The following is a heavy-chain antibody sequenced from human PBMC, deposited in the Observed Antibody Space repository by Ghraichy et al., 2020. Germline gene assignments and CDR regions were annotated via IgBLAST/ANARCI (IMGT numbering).Heavy chain of an antibody. V-gene: IGHV4-59*01. J-gene: IGHJ5*02. CDR1: GGSMSSSY. D-gene: IGHD2-21*02. CDR3: ARVVRPGESVVVESAHPREYWLDP. CDR2: ISDIGNT. Sequence: SETLSLTCTVSGGSMSSSYWSWIRQPPGKGLEWIGYISDIGNTKYKSSLESRVTVLLDTSKNQLSLTLTSVTAADTAVYYCARVVRPGESVVVESAHPREYWLDPWGQGTLVTISS.